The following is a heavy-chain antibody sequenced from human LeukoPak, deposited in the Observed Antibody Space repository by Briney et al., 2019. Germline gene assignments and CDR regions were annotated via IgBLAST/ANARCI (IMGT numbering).Heavy chain of an antibody. Sequence: SSETLSLTCTVSGGSISSYYWSWIRQPAGKGLEWIGRIYTSGSTNYNPSLKSRVTMSVDTSKNQFSLKLSSVTAAETAVYYCARDEDSGSYPNPYFDYWGQGTLVTVSS. CDR2: IYTSGST. J-gene: IGHJ4*02. CDR3: ARDEDSGSYPNPYFDY. CDR1: GGSISSYY. D-gene: IGHD1-26*01. V-gene: IGHV4-4*07.